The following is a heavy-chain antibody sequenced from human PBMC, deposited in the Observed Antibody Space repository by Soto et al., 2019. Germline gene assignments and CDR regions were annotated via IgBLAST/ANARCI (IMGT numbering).Heavy chain of an antibody. J-gene: IGHJ4*02. CDR1: GGSISSGGYY. Sequence: SETLSLTCTVSGGSISSGGYYWSWIRQHPGKGLEWIGYIYYSGSTNYNPSLKSRVTISVDTSKNQFSLKLSSVTAADTAVYYCARHYDFWSGSRFDYWGQGTLVTVSS. D-gene: IGHD3-3*01. CDR2: IYYSGST. V-gene: IGHV4-61*08. CDR3: ARHYDFWSGSRFDY.